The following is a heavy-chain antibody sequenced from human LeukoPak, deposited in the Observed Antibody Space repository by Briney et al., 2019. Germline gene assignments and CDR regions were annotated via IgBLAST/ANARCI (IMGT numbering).Heavy chain of an antibody. CDR1: GGTFSRYG. Sequence: SVKVSCKASGGTFSRYGFSWVRQAPGQGLEWMGGIIPIFGTANYAQKFQGRVTITADESTSTTYMELSSLRSEDTAVYYCARGADRWWTWYFDYWGQGTLVTVSS. CDR3: ARGADRWWTWYFDY. D-gene: IGHD2-15*01. V-gene: IGHV1-69*13. CDR2: IIPIFGTA. J-gene: IGHJ4*02.